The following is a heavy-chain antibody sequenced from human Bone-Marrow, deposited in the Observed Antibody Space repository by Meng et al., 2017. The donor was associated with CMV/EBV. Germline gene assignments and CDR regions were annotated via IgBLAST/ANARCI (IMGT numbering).Heavy chain of an antibody. J-gene: IGHJ6*02. CDR2: INPNSGGT. V-gene: IGHV1-2*02. CDR1: GYTFTGYY. Sequence: ASVKVSCKASGYTFTGYYMHWVRQAPGQGLEWMGWINPNSGGTNYAQKFQGRVTMTRDTSISTAYMELSRLRSDDTAVYYCARVMIVVNRRYYYGMDVWGQGTTVTVSS. CDR3: ARVMIVVNRRYYYGMDV. D-gene: IGHD3-22*01.